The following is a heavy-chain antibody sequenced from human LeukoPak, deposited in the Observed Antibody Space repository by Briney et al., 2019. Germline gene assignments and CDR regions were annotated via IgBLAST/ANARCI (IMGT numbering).Heavy chain of an antibody. Sequence: SETLSLTCSVSGGSITSYYWSWVRQPPGKGLEWIGYISYSGSTNYNPSLKSRVSISIDTSKNQFSLKLSSVTAADTAVYYCASGGYCSSGSCYPNWFDPWGQGTLVTVSS. CDR3: ASGGYCSSGSCYPNWFDP. J-gene: IGHJ5*02. CDR1: GGSITSYY. D-gene: IGHD2-15*01. CDR2: ISYSGST. V-gene: IGHV4-59*01.